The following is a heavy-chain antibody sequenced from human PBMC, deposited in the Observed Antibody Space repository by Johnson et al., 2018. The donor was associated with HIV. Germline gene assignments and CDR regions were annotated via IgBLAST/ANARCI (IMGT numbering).Heavy chain of an antibody. J-gene: IGHJ3*01. CDR1: GFTFSTYA. CDR2: ISYDGTDK. V-gene: IGHV3-30*03. CDR3: SRDKPPNGDFDF. D-gene: IGHD4-17*01. Sequence: VQLVESGGGVVQPGRSLRLSCAASGFTFSTYAMHWVRQAPGKGLEWVALISYDGTDKYYADSVKGRFTISRDFSDNTLFLQMDSLRAEDTAMYYCSRDKPPNGDFDFWGQGTMVTVSS.